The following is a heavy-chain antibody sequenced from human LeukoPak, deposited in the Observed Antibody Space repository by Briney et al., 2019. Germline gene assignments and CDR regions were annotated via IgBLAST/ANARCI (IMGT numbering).Heavy chain of an antibody. CDR1: RGSISSSSYY. Sequence: SETLSLTCTVSRGSISSSSYYWGWIRQPPGKGLEWIGSIYYSGSTYYNPSLKSRVTISVDTSKNQFSLKLSSVTAADTAVYYCARGWYNWNSEYYFDYWGQGTLVTVSS. CDR2: IYYSGST. J-gene: IGHJ4*02. V-gene: IGHV4-39*07. CDR3: ARGWYNWNSEYYFDY. D-gene: IGHD1-7*01.